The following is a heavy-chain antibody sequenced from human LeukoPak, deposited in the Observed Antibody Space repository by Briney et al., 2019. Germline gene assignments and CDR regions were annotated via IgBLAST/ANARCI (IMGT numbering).Heavy chain of an antibody. CDR2: INPNIGGT. J-gene: IGHJ3*02. V-gene: IGHV1-2*02. CDR3: ARQIRKQQLGHAFDI. D-gene: IGHD6-13*01. Sequence: GASVKVSCTASVYTFTGYYMHWVRQSPGQGLEWRGWINPNIGGTNHAQKFQGRVTMTRHTSISTTYMELSRLRSDDTAVYSCARQIRKQQLGHAFDIWGQGTMVTVSS. CDR1: VYTFTGYY.